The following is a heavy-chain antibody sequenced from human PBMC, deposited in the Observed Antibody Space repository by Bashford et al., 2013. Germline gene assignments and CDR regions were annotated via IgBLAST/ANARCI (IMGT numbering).Heavy chain of an antibody. CDR2: INHSGST. V-gene: IGHV4-34*01. J-gene: IGHJ4*02. CDR1: GGSFSGYY. CDR3: ARGRSSWYFLRSLLKIEGNY. Sequence: SETLSLTCAVYGGSFSGYYWSWIRQPPGKGLEWIGEINHSGSTNYNPSLKSRVTISVDTSKNQFSLKLSSVTAADTAVYYCARGRSSWYFLRSLLKIEGNYWGQGTLVTVSS. D-gene: IGHD6-13*01.